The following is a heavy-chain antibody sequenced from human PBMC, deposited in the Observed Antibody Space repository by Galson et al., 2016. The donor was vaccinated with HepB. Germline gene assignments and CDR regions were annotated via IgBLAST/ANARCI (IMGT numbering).Heavy chain of an antibody. CDR2: INHSGST. CDR3: ASNLIA. D-gene: IGHD2-15*01. V-gene: IGHV4-34*01. Sequence: ETLSLTCAVYGGSFSDSFWSWIRQPPGKGLEWIGEINHSGSTNYNPSLKSRVTLSVDTSKNQLSLKLSSVTAADTAVYYCASNLIARGQGTLVTVSS. J-gene: IGHJ4*02. CDR1: GGSFSDSF.